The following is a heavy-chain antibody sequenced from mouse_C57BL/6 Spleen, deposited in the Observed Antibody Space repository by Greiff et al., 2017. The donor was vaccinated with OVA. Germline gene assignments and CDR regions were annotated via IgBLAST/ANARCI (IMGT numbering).Heavy chain of an antibody. J-gene: IGHJ2*01. Sequence: VQLQQPGAELMKPGASVKLSCKASGYTFTSYWMQWVKQRPGQGLEWIGEIDPSDSYTNYNQQFKGKATLTVDTSSSTADMQLSSLTSEDSAVYYCARKTTVVATDYWGQGTTLTVSS. CDR2: IDPSDSYT. CDR1: GYTFTSYW. V-gene: IGHV1-50*01. D-gene: IGHD1-1*01. CDR3: ARKTTVVATDY.